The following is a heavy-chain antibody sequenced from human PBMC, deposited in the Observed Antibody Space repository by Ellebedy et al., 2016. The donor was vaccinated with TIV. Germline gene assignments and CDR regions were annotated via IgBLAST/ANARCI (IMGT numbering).Heavy chain of an antibody. J-gene: IGHJ4*02. Sequence: GESLKISCAASGFTFSSYAMSWVRQAPGKGLEWVSAISDNGGNTYYADSVKGRFAISRDNSKNTLYLQMNSLRAEDTAVYYCARTLWGSYRFLYFDYWGQGTLVTVSS. CDR1: GFTFSSYA. CDR3: ARTLWGSYRFLYFDY. V-gene: IGHV3-23*01. CDR2: ISDNGGNT. D-gene: IGHD3-16*02.